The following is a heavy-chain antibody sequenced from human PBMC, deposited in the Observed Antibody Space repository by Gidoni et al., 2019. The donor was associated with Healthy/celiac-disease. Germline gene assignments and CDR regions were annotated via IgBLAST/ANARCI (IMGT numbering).Heavy chain of an antibody. CDR2: IYHSGST. CDR3: ARDCSSTSCYVGYGMDV. CDR1: GGSLTTSNW. Sequence: QVQLQESGPGLVKPSGTLPSTSPVPGGSLTTSNWWSGVRQPPGKGLEWIGEIYHSGSTNYNPSLKSRVTISVDKSKNQFSLKLSSVTAADTAVYYCARDCSSTSCYVGYGMDVWGQGTTVTVSS. D-gene: IGHD2-2*01. V-gene: IGHV4-4*02. J-gene: IGHJ6*02.